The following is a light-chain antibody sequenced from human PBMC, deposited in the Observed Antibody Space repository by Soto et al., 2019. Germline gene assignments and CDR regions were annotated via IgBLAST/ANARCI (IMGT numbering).Light chain of an antibody. J-gene: IGLJ1*01. CDR1: SGDIGSYNR. V-gene: IGLV2-14*01. CDR2: EVT. CDR3: SSYTNINTRACV. Sequence: QSVLTQPASVSGSPGQSITISCTGTSGDIGSYNRVSWYQQHPGKAPKLIIYEVTDRPSGVSNRFSGSKSGNTASLTISGLPAEADAEYSPSSYTNINTRACVFGTGTKVTVL.